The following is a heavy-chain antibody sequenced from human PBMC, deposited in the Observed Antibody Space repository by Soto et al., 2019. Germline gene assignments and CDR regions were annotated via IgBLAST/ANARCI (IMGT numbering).Heavy chain of an antibody. CDR3: AREGPRPYYYYGMDV. CDR2: ISGYNGNT. CDR1: GYTFSMSG. J-gene: IGHJ6*02. Sequence: QVQLVQSGAEVKKPGASVKVSCKSSGYTFSMSGISWVRQAPGQGLEWMGRISGYNGNTNYEQKFQDRVTMTTDTTTNTAYMELRSLRSDDTAVYYCAREGPRPYYYYGMDVWGQGTTVTVSS. V-gene: IGHV1-18*01.